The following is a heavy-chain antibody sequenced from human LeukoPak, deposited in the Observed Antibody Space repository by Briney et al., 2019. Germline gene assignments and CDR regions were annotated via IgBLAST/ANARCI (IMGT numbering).Heavy chain of an antibody. Sequence: PSETLSLNCTVSGGSIGGYYWTWIRQPPGKGLEWIGYIYYSGSTNYNPSLKSRVTISVDTSENQFSLKLSSVTAADTAVYYCARVKYYYDSRGPYYYYYGMDVWGQGTTVTVSS. CDR3: ARVKYYYDSRGPYYYYYGMDV. CDR1: GGSIGGYY. D-gene: IGHD3-22*01. CDR2: IYYSGST. J-gene: IGHJ6*02. V-gene: IGHV4-59*01.